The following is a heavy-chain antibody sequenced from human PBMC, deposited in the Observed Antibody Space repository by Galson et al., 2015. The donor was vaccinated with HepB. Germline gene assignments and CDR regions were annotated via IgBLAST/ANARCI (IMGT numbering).Heavy chain of an antibody. D-gene: IGHD4-17*01. Sequence: SLRLSCAASGFTFSSYSMNWVRQAPGKGLEWVSYISSSSSTIYYADSVKGRFTISRDNAKNSLYLQINSLRAEDTAVYYCARERSLLLRSALGGASDIWGQGTMVTVSS. J-gene: IGHJ3*02. V-gene: IGHV3-48*01. CDR3: ARERSLLLRSALGGASDI. CDR1: GFTFSSYS. CDR2: ISSSSSTI.